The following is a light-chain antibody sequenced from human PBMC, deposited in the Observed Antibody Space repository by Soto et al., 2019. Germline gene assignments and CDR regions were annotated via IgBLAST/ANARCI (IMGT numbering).Light chain of an antibody. Sequence: DIQMTQSPSSLSASVGDRVTITCRASQSISSFLNCYQQKPGKAPKLLIFAASSLQSGVPLRFSGSGSGTAFTLTISSLQPEDFATYYCQQSYTTPPTFGQGTKLEIK. CDR3: QQSYTTPPT. V-gene: IGKV1-39*01. J-gene: IGKJ2*01. CDR2: AAS. CDR1: QSISSF.